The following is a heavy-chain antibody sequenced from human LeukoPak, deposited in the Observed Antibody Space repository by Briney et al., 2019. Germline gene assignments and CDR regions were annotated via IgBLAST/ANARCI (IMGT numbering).Heavy chain of an antibody. CDR2: ISGSGGST. D-gene: IGHD1-7*01. V-gene: IGHV3-23*01. J-gene: IGHJ6*03. Sequence: GGSLRLSCAASGFTFSRYSMNWVRQAPGKGLEWVSAISGSGGSTYYADSVKGRFTISRDNPKNTLYLQMNSLRAEDTAVYYCAKRRGLELLYYYYMDVWGKGTTVTVSS. CDR1: GFTFSRYS. CDR3: AKRRGLELLYYYYMDV.